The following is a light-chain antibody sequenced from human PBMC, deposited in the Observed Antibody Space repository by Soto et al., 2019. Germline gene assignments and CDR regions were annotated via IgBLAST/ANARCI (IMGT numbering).Light chain of an antibody. CDR2: DVS. J-gene: IGLJ1*01. V-gene: IGLV2-11*01. Sequence: QSALTQPRSVSGSPGQSVTISCTGTSSDVGGYNYVYWYQQHPGKAPKLMIYDVSKRPSGVPDRFSGSKSGNTASLTISGLQAEDEADYYCCSYAGSYTLGVFGTGTKVTVL. CDR1: SSDVGGYNY. CDR3: CSYAGSYTLGV.